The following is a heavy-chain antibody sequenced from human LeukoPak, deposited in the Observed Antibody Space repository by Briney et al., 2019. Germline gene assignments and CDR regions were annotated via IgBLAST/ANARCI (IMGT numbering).Heavy chain of an antibody. D-gene: IGHD3-22*01. CDR2: INSDGSST. J-gene: IGHJ4*02. V-gene: IGHV3-74*01. CDR3: ARDGDPYYYDSSGYSNGY. CDR1: GFTFSSYW. Sequence: GGSLRLSCAVSGFTFSSYWMHWVRQAPGKGLVWVSRINSDGSSTNYADSVKGRFTISRDNAKNTLYLQMNSLRAEDTAVYYCARDGDPYYYDSSGYSNGYWGQGTLVTVSS.